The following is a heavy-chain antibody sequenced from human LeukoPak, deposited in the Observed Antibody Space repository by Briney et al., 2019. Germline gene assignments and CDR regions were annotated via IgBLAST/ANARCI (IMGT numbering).Heavy chain of an antibody. V-gene: IGHV4-31*03. J-gene: IGHJ3*02. CDR3: AGVEVFAFDI. CDR1: GGSISSGGYY. D-gene: IGHD1-1*01. Sequence: SETLSLTCTVSGGSISSGGYYWSWIRQHPGKGLEWIGYIYYSGSTYYNPSLKSRFTISVDTSKNQFSLKLSSVTAADTTVYPCAGVEVFAFDIWGQGTMVTVSS. CDR2: IYYSGST.